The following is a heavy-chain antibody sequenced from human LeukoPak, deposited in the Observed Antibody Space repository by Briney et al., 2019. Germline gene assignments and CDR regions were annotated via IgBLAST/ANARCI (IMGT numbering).Heavy chain of an antibody. CDR3: ARGGEAKGYSSSWYYFDY. J-gene: IGHJ4*02. V-gene: IGHV4-34*01. Sequence: PSETLSLTCAVYGGSFSGYYWSWICQPPGKGLERIGEINHSGSTNYNPSLKSRVTISVDTSKNQFSLKLSSVTAADTAVYYCARGGEAKGYSSSWYYFDYWGQGTLVTVSS. CDR2: INHSGST. CDR1: GGSFSGYY. D-gene: IGHD6-13*01.